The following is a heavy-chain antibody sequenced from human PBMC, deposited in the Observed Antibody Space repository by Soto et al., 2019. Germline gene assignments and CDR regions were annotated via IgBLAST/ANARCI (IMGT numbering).Heavy chain of an antibody. CDR1: GYTFTSYA. CDR3: ARDSGDHDDY. CDR2: INAGNGNT. Sequence: QVQLVQSGAEVKKPGASVKVSCKASGYTFTSYAIHWVRQAPGQRLEWMGWINAGNGNTKYSQKFQGRITITRDTSATTAYMELSSLRSEDTALYYCARDSGDHDDYWGQGTLATVSS. V-gene: IGHV1-3*01. D-gene: IGHD3-10*01. J-gene: IGHJ4*02.